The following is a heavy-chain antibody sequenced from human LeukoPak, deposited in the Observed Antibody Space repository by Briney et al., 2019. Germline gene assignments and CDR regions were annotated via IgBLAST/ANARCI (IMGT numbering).Heavy chain of an antibody. CDR1: GFTFSNAG. J-gene: IGHJ6*03. V-gene: IGHV3-15*01. Sequence: GGSLRLSCTASGFTFSNAGMNWVRQAPGKGLEWVGRIKTKSEGGTTDHAAPAKGRFTISRDDSKNALFLQMDSLKSDDTAMYYCTTEFKELGSFFYFYYMDVWGTGTTVTISS. CDR2: IKTKSEGGTT. D-gene: IGHD3-10*01. CDR3: TTEFKELGSFFYFYYMDV.